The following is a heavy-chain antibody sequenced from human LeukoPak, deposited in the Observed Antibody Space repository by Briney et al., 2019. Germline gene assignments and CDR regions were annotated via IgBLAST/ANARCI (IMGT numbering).Heavy chain of an antibody. Sequence: GGSLRLSCAASGFTFSNYWMHWVRQAPGKGLVWFSRINRDGINTSYADSVKGRFTISRNNAKNTLNLQMNSLRAEDPAVYYCARDLGQYYDTSDNWFDTWGQGTLVTVSS. CDR2: INRDGINT. CDR3: ARDLGQYYDTSDNWFDT. J-gene: IGHJ5*02. D-gene: IGHD3-22*01. CDR1: GFTFSNYW. V-gene: IGHV3-74*01.